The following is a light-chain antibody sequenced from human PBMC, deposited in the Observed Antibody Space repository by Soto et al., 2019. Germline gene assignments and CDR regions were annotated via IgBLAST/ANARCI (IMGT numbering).Light chain of an antibody. V-gene: IGKV3-20*01. Sequence: EIVFTQSSAPLTLSPGDRATLSCRASQSVRSSLAWYQQKPGQPPRLLIYDASSRATGIPDRFSGSGSGTDFTLTISRLEPADFAMYYCQQYGSSPRTFGQGTKVDIK. CDR1: QSVRSS. CDR2: DAS. J-gene: IGKJ1*01. CDR3: QQYGSSPRT.